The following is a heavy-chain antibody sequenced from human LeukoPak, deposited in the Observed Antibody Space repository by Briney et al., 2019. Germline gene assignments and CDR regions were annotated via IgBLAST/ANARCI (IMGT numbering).Heavy chain of an antibody. CDR3: ARGVYYYYYMDV. CDR1: GFTFSSYW. Sequence: GGSLRLSCAASGFTFSSYWMSWVRQAPGKGLEWVSYISSSGSTIYYADSVKGRFTISRDNAKNSLYLQMNSLRAEDTAVYYCARGVYYYYYMDVWGKGTTVTVSS. J-gene: IGHJ6*03. D-gene: IGHD6-13*01. V-gene: IGHV3-48*04. CDR2: ISSSGSTI.